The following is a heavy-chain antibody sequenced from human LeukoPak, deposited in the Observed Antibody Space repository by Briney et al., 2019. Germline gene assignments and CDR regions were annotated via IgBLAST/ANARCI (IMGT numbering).Heavy chain of an antibody. CDR2: INHSGST. CDR3: ARPYSSSWYLRRGYYYGMDV. V-gene: IGHV4-34*01. CDR1: GGSFSGYY. D-gene: IGHD6-13*01. J-gene: IGHJ6*02. Sequence: SETLSLTCAVYGGSFSGYYWSWIRQPPGKGLEWIGEINHSGSTNYNPSLKSRVTISVDTSKNQFSLKLSSVTAADTAVYYCARPYSSSWYLRRGYYYGMDVWGQGTTVTVSS.